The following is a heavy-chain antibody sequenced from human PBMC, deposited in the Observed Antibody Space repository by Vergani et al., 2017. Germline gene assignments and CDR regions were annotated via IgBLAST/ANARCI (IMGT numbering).Heavy chain of an antibody. CDR2: ISWDGGST. CDR3: AKPTMVRGVITNWYFDL. Sequence: EVQLVESGGVVVQPGGSLRLSCAASGFTFDDYAMHWVRQAPGKGLEWVSLISWDGGSTYYADSVKGRFTTSRDNSKNSLYLQMNSLRAEDTALYYCAKPTMVRGVITNWYFDLWGRGTLVTVSS. CDR1: GFTFDDYA. J-gene: IGHJ2*01. D-gene: IGHD3-10*01. V-gene: IGHV3-43D*04.